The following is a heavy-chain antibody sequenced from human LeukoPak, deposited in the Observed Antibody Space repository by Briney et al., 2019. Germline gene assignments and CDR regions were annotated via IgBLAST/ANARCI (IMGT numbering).Heavy chain of an antibody. CDR3: ARDPYSGSYYIDY. CDR2: IYSGGST. Sequence: GGSLRLSCAASGFTVSSNYMSWVRQAPGKGLEWVSVIYSGGSTYYADSVKGRFTISRDNAKNSLYLQMNSLRAEDTAVYYCARDPYSGSYYIDYWGQGTLVTVSS. V-gene: IGHV3-53*01. D-gene: IGHD1-26*01. J-gene: IGHJ4*02. CDR1: GFTVSSNY.